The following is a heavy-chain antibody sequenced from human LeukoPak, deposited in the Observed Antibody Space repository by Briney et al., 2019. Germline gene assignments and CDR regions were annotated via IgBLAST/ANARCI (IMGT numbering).Heavy chain of an antibody. Sequence: SETLSPTCTVSGGSISSYYWSWIRQPPGKGLEWIGYIYYSGSTNYNPSLKSRVTISVDTSKNQFSLKLSSVTAADTAVYYCARGGDYGDNWFDPWGQGTLVTVSS. V-gene: IGHV4-59*01. D-gene: IGHD4-17*01. J-gene: IGHJ5*02. CDR1: GGSISSYY. CDR2: IYYSGST. CDR3: ARGGDYGDNWFDP.